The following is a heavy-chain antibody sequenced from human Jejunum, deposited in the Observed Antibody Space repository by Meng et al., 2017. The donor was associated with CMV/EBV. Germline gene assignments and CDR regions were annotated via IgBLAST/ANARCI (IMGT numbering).Heavy chain of an antibody. V-gene: IGHV3-30*03. CDR2: ISYDGNSK. J-gene: IGHJ6*02. CDR3: ARGLGGSGWSPYYYGLDV. CDR1: SSFV. D-gene: IGHD6-19*01. Sequence: SSFVMDWVRNAPGKGLEGVAVISYDGNSKYYADSVKGRFTISRDDSKSTVYLQMHSLTKEDTAVYYCARGLGGSGWSPYYYGLDVWGQGTTVTVSS.